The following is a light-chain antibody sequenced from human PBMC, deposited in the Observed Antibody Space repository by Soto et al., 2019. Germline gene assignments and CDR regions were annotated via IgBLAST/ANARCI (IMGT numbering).Light chain of an antibody. CDR1: SSDVGGDNY. CDR3: CSYAGSYFWV. J-gene: IGLJ3*02. V-gene: IGLV2-11*01. Sequence: QSALTQPRSVSGSPGQSVTISCTGTSSDVGGDNYVSWYQQHPDKAPKLLIYDVNKRPSGVPDRFSGSKSGNTASLTISGLQAEDEADYYCCSYAGSYFWVFGGGTQLTVL. CDR2: DVN.